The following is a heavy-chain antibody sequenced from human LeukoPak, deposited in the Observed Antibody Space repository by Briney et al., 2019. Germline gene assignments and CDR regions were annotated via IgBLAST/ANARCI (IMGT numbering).Heavy chain of an antibody. CDR1: GYTFTGYY. Sequence: ASVKVSCKASGYTFTGYYMHWVRQAPGQGLEWMGWISAYNGNTNYAQKLQGRVTMTTDTSTSTAYMELRSLRSDDTAVYYCARTPYDSSGYPSLFDYWGQGTLVTVSS. V-gene: IGHV1-18*04. J-gene: IGHJ4*02. CDR3: ARTPYDSSGYPSLFDY. CDR2: ISAYNGNT. D-gene: IGHD3-22*01.